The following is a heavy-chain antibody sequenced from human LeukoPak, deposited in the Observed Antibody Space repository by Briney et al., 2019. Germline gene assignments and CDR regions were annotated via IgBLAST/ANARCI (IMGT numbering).Heavy chain of an antibody. CDR2: IYTSGST. CDR3: AREGLTYYYDSSGFRRHDAFDI. CDR1: GGSISSYY. J-gene: IGHJ3*02. D-gene: IGHD3-22*01. V-gene: IGHV4-4*07. Sequence: SETLSLTCTVSGGSISSYYRSWFRQPAGKGLEWIGRIYTSGSTNYNPSLKSRVTMSVDTSKNQFSLKLSSVTAADTAVYYCAREGLTYYYDSSGFRRHDAFDIWGQGTMVTVSS.